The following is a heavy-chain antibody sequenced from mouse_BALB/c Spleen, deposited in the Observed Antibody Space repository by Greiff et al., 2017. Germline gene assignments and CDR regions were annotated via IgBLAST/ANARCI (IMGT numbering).Heavy chain of an antibody. CDR3: ARWGINGYYAMDY. D-gene: IGHD1-3*01. Sequence: EVQLVESGGGLVQPGGSRTLSCAASGFTFSSFGMHWVRQAPEQGLEWVAYISSGSSTIYYADTVKGRFTISRDNPKNTLFMQMTSLRSEDTAVYYCARWGINGYYAMDYGGQGTSVTV. V-gene: IGHV5-17*02. CDR1: GFTFSSFG. J-gene: IGHJ4*01. CDR2: ISSGSSTI.